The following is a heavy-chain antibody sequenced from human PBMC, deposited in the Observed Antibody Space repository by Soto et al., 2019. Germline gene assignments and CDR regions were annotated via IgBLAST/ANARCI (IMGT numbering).Heavy chain of an antibody. Sequence: QVQLVQSGAEVKKPGSSVKVSCKASGGTFSSYAISWVRQAPGQGLEWMGGIIPIFGTANYAQKFQGRVTITADNSTSTAYMELISLRSEDTAVYDCARDADYYDSSGYYYTYWGQGTLVTVSS. CDR1: GGTFSSYA. CDR2: IIPIFGTA. J-gene: IGHJ4*02. D-gene: IGHD3-22*01. V-gene: IGHV1-69*06. CDR3: ARDADYYDSSGYYYTY.